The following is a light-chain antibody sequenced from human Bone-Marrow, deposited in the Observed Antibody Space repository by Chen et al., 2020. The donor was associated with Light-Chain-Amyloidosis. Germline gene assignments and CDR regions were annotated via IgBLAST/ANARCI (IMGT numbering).Light chain of an antibody. CDR1: QGISNF. Sequence: DIQMTQSPSSLSASVGDRVTITCRASQGISNFLAWYQQKSGKSPRLLIYGASTLHSGVPSRFGGSGSGTDFSLTISSLQSEDVATYFCQKYDTAPFTFDPGTKVELK. CDR3: QKYDTAPFT. CDR2: GAS. V-gene: IGKV1-27*01. J-gene: IGKJ3*01.